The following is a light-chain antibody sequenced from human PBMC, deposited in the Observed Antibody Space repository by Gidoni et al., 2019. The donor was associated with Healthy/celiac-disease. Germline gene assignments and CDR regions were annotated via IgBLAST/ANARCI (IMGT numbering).Light chain of an antibody. CDR1: TLGDKY. CDR2: QDS. CDR3: QAWDSSTGV. V-gene: IGLV3-1*01. J-gene: IGLJ2*01. Sequence: SYELTQPPSVSVSPGQTASITCSGDTLGDKYACWYQQKPGQSPVLVIYQDSKRPSGIPERFSGSNSGNTATLTISGTQAMDEADYYCQAWDSSTGVFGGGTKLXVX.